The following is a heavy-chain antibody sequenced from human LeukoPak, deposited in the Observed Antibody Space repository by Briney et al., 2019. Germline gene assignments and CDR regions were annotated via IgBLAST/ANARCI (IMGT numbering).Heavy chain of an antibody. CDR2: IIPIFGTA. CDR3: AREGVDNWFDP. CDR1: GGTFSIYA. J-gene: IGHJ5*02. D-gene: IGHD2-15*01. V-gene: IGHV1-69*01. Sequence: GASVKVSCKASGGTFSIYAISWVRQAPGQGLEWMGGIIPIFGTANYAQKFQGRATITADESTSTAYMELSSLRSEDTAVYYCAREGVDNWFDPWGQGTLVTVSS.